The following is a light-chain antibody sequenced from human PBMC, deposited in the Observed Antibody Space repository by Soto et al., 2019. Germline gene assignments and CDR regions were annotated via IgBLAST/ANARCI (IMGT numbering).Light chain of an antibody. CDR1: QSVSSSY. CDR2: DAS. J-gene: IGKJ1*01. V-gene: IGKV3-20*01. CDR3: QQYGSSPRT. Sequence: EIVLTQSPGTLSLSPGERATLSCRASQSVSSSYLAWYHQKPGQAPRLLIFDASIRVPTTPARFSGSGSGTDFTLTISRLEPEDFAVYYCQQYGSSPRTFGQGTKVDIK.